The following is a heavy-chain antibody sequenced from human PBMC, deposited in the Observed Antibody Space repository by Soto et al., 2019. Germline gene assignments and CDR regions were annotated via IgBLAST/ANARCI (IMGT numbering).Heavy chain of an antibody. CDR1: GFTYSSYA. Sequence: EVKLLESGGDLVQPGGSLRLSCVASGFTYSSYAMSWVRQAPGKGLEWVSTITGGADNTHYADSVKGRFTISRDNSRNTLALQVNSLRVEDMAVYHCAKGRLAVAAPYTWFDPWGLGTLVTVSS. D-gene: IGHD6-19*01. V-gene: IGHV3-23*01. CDR3: AKGRLAVAAPYTWFDP. J-gene: IGHJ5*02. CDR2: ITGGADNT.